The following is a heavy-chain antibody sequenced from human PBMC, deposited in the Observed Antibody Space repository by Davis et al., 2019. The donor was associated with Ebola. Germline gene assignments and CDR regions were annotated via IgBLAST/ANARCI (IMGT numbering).Heavy chain of an antibody. V-gene: IGHV4-31*03. CDR2: MYYSGRT. CDR3: ARAAARREAYYAIDV. CDR1: GGSISSGGNY. D-gene: IGHD6-6*01. J-gene: IGHJ6*02. Sequence: LRLSCTVSGGSISSGGNYWSWIRHHPGKGLEWIGYMYYSGRTYYNPSLKSRVTISADKSQNQFSLKLTSVTAADTAVYYCARAAARREAYYAIDVWGQGTTVTVSS.